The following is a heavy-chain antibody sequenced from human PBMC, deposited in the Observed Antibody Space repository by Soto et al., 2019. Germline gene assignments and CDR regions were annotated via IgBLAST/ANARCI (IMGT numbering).Heavy chain of an antibody. CDR1: GGTFNNYA. J-gene: IGHJ6*02. CDR3: ARDTREITRVRGVIPYYIYHMDV. Sequence: QVQLAQSGAEVKKRGSSVKVSCRVSGGTFNNYAISWVRQAPGEGLEWMGGIIPAFGTPKYAQRFQDRVTISADVYAATAYMELTSLRSDDTAVYYRARDTREITRVRGVIPYYIYHMDVWGPGTTVAVSS. D-gene: IGHD3-10*01. CDR2: IIPAFGTP. V-gene: IGHV1-69*01.